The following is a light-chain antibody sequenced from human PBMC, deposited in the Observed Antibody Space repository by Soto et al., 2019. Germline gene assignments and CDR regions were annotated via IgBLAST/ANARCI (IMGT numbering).Light chain of an antibody. V-gene: IGLV2-8*01. J-gene: IGLJ1*01. Sequence: QSVLTQPPSASGSLGQSVAISCTGTSSDVGGYNYVSWYQQHPGKAPKLLIYEVNKRPSRVPDRFSGSKSGNTASLTVSGLQAEDEADYYCSSYGGSSVFGTGTKVTVL. CDR1: SSDVGGYNY. CDR2: EVN. CDR3: SSYGGSSV.